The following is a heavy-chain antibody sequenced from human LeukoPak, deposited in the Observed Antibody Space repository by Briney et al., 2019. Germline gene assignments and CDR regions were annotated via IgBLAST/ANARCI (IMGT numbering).Heavy chain of an antibody. CDR2: IYYSGST. J-gene: IGHJ3*02. D-gene: IGHD3-10*01. CDR3: ARGGYYGSGSDDAFHI. CDR1: GRSISSYY. Sequence: SETLSLTCTLPGRSISSYYWSSIRQPPGKGLEWIGSIYYSGSTNYNPFLKSRVTISIDTSKNQFSLKLSSVTAADTAVYYCARGGYYGSGSDDAFHIWGQGTMVTVSS. V-gene: IGHV4-59*01.